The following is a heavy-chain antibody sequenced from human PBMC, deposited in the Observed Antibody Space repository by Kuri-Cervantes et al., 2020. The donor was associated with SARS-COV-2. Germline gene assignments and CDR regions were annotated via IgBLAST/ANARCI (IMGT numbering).Heavy chain of an antibody. V-gene: IGHV3-30*04. Sequence: SCAASGFTFSSYAMHWVRQAPGKGLEWVAVISYDGSNKYYADSVKGRFTISRDNSKNTLYLQMNSLRAEDTAVYYCARRWFDPWGQGTLVTVSS. CDR2: ISYDGSNK. CDR1: GFTFSSYA. CDR3: ARRWFDP. J-gene: IGHJ5*02.